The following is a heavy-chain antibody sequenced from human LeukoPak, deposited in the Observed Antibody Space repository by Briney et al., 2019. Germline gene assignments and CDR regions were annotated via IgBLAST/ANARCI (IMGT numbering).Heavy chain of an antibody. Sequence: PGGSLRLSCAASGFTFDDYAMHWVRQAPGKGLEWVSLISGDGGSTYYADSVKGRFSISRDNSKNSLYLQMNSLRTEDTALYYCVKDRGAAVLNWFDPWGQGTLVIVSS. D-gene: IGHD6-13*01. V-gene: IGHV3-43*02. CDR3: VKDRGAAVLNWFDP. J-gene: IGHJ5*02. CDR2: ISGDGGST. CDR1: GFTFDDYA.